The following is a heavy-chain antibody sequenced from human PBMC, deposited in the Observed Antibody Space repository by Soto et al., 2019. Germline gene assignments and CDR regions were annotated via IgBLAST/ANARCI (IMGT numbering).Heavy chain of an antibody. CDR1: GGSISSSTSY. CDR2: INYSGST. J-gene: IGHJ6*03. CDR3: ARPVNYAYYYMDV. Sequence: SETLSLTCTVSGGSISSSTSYWGWIRQPPGKGLEWIGSINYSGSTYYSPSLKSRVTISADTSKNQFSLRLSSVTAADTAVYYCARPVNYAYYYMDVWGKGTRVT. V-gene: IGHV4-39*01.